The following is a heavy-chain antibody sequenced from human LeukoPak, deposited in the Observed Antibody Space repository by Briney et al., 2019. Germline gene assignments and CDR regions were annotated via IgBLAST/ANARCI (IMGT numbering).Heavy chain of an antibody. CDR2: IYYSGST. Sequence: PSQTLSLTCTVSGGSISSGDYYWSWIRQPPGKGLEWIVYIYYSGSTYYNPSLKSRVTISVDTSKNQFSLKLSSVTAADTAVYYCARGSYDFWSGHATPFDYWGQGTLVTVSS. CDR1: GGSISSGDYY. D-gene: IGHD3-3*01. CDR3: ARGSYDFWSGHATPFDY. V-gene: IGHV4-30-4*01. J-gene: IGHJ4*02.